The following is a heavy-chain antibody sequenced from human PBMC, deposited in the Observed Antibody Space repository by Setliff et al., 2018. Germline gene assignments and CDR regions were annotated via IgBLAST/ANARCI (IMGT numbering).Heavy chain of an antibody. CDR2: INHSGST. Sequence: PGGSLRLSCAASGFTFSDHHIDWVRQAPGKGLEWIGEINHSGSTNYNPSLKSRVTISLDTSNNQFSLSLSSVTAADTAVYYCARMSGFQYMDVWGKGTTVTVSS. CDR3: ARMSGFQYMDV. CDR1: GFTFSDHH. J-gene: IGHJ6*03. D-gene: IGHD3-3*01. V-gene: IGHV4-34*01.